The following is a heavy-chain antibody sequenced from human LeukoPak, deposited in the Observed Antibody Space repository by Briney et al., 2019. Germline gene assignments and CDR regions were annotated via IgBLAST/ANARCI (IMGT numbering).Heavy chain of an antibody. V-gene: IGHV1-18*01. D-gene: IGHD6-19*01. CDR1: GGTFSSYA. CDR3: ARDSRAVSSGRPLYYFDY. J-gene: IGHJ4*02. CDR2: ISAYNGNT. Sequence: ASVKVSCKASGGTFSSYAISWVRQAPGQGLEWMGWISAYNGNTNYAQKLQGRVTMTTDTSTSTAYMELRSLRSDDTAVYYCARDSRAVSSGRPLYYFDYWGQGTLVTVSS.